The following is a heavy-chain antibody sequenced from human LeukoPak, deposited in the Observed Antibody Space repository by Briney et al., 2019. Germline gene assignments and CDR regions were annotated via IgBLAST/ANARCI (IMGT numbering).Heavy chain of an antibody. V-gene: IGHV3-49*04. D-gene: IGHD3-10*01. J-gene: IGHJ4*02. CDR3: TTYGSGRKFDY. CDR1: GFTFGDYA. Sequence: GGSLRLSCTASGFTFGDYAISWVRQAPGKGREWVGFTKSKAYGSTIEYAAAVKGRFTISRDDSTNTLYLQTNSLKSEHTAVYYCTTYGSGRKFDYWGQGILVTVSS. CDR2: TKSKAYGSTI.